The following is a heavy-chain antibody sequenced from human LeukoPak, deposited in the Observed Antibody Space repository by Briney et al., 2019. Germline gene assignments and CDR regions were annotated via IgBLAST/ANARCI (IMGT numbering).Heavy chain of an antibody. Sequence: PGGSLRLSCAASGFTFSSHSLNWFRQAPGKGLXXVSSISSSGSYLSYADSVRGRFTISRDNAENSLHLQMNSLRAEDTAVYYCARTLYFDYLADYWGQGTLVTVSS. D-gene: IGHD3-9*01. CDR2: ISSSGSYL. V-gene: IGHV3-21*01. J-gene: IGHJ4*02. CDR1: GFTFSSHS. CDR3: ARTLYFDYLADY.